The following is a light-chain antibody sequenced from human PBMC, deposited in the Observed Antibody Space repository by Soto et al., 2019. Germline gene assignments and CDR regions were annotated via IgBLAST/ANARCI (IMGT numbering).Light chain of an antibody. J-gene: IGKJ1*01. Sequence: DIQMSQSPSTLSASVGDRVTITCRASQTIDSWLAWYQQRPGKPPNLLIYKASTLASGVPSRFSGSGSGTEFTLTINSLQPDDFATYYCQQYNSYPGTFGQGTKVDIK. V-gene: IGKV1-5*03. CDR2: KAS. CDR3: QQYNSYPGT. CDR1: QTIDSW.